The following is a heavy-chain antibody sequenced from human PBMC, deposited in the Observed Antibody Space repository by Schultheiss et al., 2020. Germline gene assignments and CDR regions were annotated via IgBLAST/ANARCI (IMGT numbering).Heavy chain of an antibody. J-gene: IGHJ3*02. CDR3: AAAGRDAFDI. CDR2: IYTSGST. V-gene: IGHV4-59*10. CDR1: GGSFSGYY. Sequence: AETLSLTCAVYGGSFSGYYWSWNRQPPGKGLEWLGGIYTSGSTKYNPSLNSRVTISVDTSKNQFSLKLSSVTAADTAVYYCAAAGRDAFDIWGQGTMVTV. D-gene: IGHD6-13*01.